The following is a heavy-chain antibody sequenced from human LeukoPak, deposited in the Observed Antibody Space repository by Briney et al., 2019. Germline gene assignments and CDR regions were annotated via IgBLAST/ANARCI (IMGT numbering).Heavy chain of an antibody. Sequence: PSETLSLTCTVSGGSISSGGYYWSWIRQPTGKGLEWIGYIYYSGSTNYNPSLKSRVTISVDTSKNQFSLKLSSVTAADTAVYYCARVVPAAMDASGWYDYWGQGTLVTVSS. CDR2: IYYSGST. CDR3: ARVVPAAMDASGWYDY. CDR1: GGSISSGGYY. J-gene: IGHJ4*02. D-gene: IGHD2-2*01. V-gene: IGHV4-61*08.